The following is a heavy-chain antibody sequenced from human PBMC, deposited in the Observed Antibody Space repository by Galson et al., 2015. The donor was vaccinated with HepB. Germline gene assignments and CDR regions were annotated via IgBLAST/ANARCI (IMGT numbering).Heavy chain of an antibody. CDR2: LYYTWST. V-gene: IGHV4-39*07. J-gene: IGHJ6*02. CDR3: TRARRDSYGFTAFYCYYYGMDV. CDR1: GGSISNSNYY. Sequence: SETLSLTCTVSGGSISNSNYYWGWIRQPPGKGLEWIGSLYYTWSTYYNPSLKSRVTISVDTSKNQFSLKLSSVTAADTAVYYCTRARRDSYGFTAFYCYYYGMDVWGQGTTVTVSS. D-gene: IGHD5-18*01.